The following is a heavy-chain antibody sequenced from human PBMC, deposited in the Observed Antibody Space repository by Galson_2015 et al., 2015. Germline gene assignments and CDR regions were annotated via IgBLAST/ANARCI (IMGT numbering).Heavy chain of an antibody. V-gene: IGHV1-18*01. Sequence: VRQAPGQGLEWMGWISAYNGNTNYAQKLQGRVTMTTDTSTSTAYMELRSLRSDDTAVYYCARVYQLLYSSYFDYWGQGTLVTVSS. D-gene: IGHD2-2*02. CDR2: ISAYNGNT. CDR3: ARVYQLLYSSYFDY. J-gene: IGHJ4*02.